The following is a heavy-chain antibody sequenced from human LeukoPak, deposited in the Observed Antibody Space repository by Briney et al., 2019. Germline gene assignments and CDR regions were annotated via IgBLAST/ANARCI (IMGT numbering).Heavy chain of an antibody. CDR3: ARACSGGSCYGNDAFDI. Sequence: SETLSLTCAVYGGSFSGYYWSWIRQPPGKGLEWIGEINHSGSTNYNPSLKSRVTISVDTSKNQFSLKLSSVTAADTAVYYCARACSGGSCYGNDAFDIWGQGTMVTVSS. CDR1: GGSFSGYY. J-gene: IGHJ3*02. D-gene: IGHD2-15*01. V-gene: IGHV4-34*01. CDR2: INHSGST.